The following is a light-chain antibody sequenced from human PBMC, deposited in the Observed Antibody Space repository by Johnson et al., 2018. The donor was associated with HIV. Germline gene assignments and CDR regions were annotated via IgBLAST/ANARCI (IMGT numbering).Light chain of an antibody. CDR1: YSNIANNY. Sequence: HSVLTQPPSVSAAPGQKVTISCSGSYSNIANNYVSWYQQLPGAAPKLLIYKDDKRPSGIPDRFSGSKSGTSATLSITGLQTGDEADYYCGIWQTSLRTGGVFGAGTKVTVL. CDR2: KDD. V-gene: IGLV1-51*02. CDR3: GIWQTSLRTGGV. J-gene: IGLJ1*01.